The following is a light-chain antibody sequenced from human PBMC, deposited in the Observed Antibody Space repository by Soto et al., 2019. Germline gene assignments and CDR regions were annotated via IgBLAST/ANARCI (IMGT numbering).Light chain of an antibody. Sequence: DIQMNQSPSTLSASVGDRVTITCRASQSISSWLAWYQQKPGKAPKLLIYDASSLESGVPSRFSGSGSGTEFTLTISSLQPDDFATYYCQQYNSYSSTFGRGTKV. CDR1: QSISSW. J-gene: IGKJ1*01. CDR3: QQYNSYSST. CDR2: DAS. V-gene: IGKV1-5*01.